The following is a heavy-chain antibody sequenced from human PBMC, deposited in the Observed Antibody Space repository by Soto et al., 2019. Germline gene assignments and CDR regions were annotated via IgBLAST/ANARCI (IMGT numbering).Heavy chain of an antibody. CDR2: IYPGDSDT. D-gene: IGHD2-21*02. V-gene: IGHV5-51*01. J-gene: IGHJ2*01. CDR1: GYSFTSYW. CDR3: ARQPLAYCGGDCYSRDWYFDL. Sequence: HGESLKISCKGSGYSFTSYWIGWVRQMPGKGLEWMGIIYPGDSDTRYSPSFQGQVTISADKSISTAYLQWSSLKASDTAMYYCARQPLAYCGGDCYSRDWYFDLWGRGTLVTVSS.